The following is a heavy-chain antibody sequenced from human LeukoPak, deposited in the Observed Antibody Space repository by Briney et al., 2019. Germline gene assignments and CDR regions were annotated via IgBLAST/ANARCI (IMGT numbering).Heavy chain of an antibody. J-gene: IGHJ4*02. CDR1: GYTLTELS. Sequence: ASVKVSCKVSGYTLTELSMHWVRQAPVNGPECMGGFDPEAGETIYAQKFQGRVTMTEDTSTDTAYMELSSLRSEDTAVYYCATWDSGFSYYFDYWGQGTLVTVSS. CDR3: ATWDSGFSYYFDY. V-gene: IGHV1-24*01. CDR2: FDPEAGET. D-gene: IGHD3-22*01.